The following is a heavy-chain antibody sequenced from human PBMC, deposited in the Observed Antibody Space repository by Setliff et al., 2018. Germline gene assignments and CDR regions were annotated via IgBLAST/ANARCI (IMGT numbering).Heavy chain of an antibody. CDR3: ATGLAGTRVFDY. Sequence: ASVKVSCKPSGYGFLSYGLSWVRQAPGQGLEWMGWISAYNGDTDYAQKFQGRVTITADTSTDTAYMELSSLRSEDTAVYYCATGLAGTRVFDYWGQGTLVTVSS. J-gene: IGHJ4*02. D-gene: IGHD6-19*01. CDR1: GYGFLSYG. V-gene: IGHV1-18*01. CDR2: ISAYNGDT.